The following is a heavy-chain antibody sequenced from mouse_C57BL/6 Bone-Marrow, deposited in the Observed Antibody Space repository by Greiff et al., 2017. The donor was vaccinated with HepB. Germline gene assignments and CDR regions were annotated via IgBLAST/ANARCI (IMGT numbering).Heavy chain of an antibody. J-gene: IGHJ3*01. D-gene: IGHD1-1*01. CDR3: ARYYYGSRAWFAY. V-gene: IGHV1-64*01. CDR1: GYTFTSYW. Sequence: QVQLQQPGAELVKPGASVKLSCKASGYTFTSYWMHWVKQRPGQGLEWIGMIHPNSGSTNYNEKFTSKATLTVDKSSSTAYMQLSSLTSEDSAVYYCARYYYGSRAWFAYWGQGTRVTVSA. CDR2: IHPNSGST.